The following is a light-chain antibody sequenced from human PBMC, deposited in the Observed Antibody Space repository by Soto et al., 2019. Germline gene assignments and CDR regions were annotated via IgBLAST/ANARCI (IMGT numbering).Light chain of an antibody. V-gene: IGLV1-44*01. CDR3: AAWDDTLKGYV. CDR2: SDH. J-gene: IGLJ1*01. Sequence: QSVLTQPPSASETPGRRVVISCSGSSSNIGSNSVNWYQQLPGTAPKLLIYSDHHRPSGVPDRFSGSKSGTSASLAISGLQSDDEADYYCAAWDDTLKGYVFATGTKLTV. CDR1: SSNIGSNS.